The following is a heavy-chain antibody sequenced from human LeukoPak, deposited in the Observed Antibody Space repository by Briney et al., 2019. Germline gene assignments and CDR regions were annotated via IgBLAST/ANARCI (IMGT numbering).Heavy chain of an antibody. Sequence: GGSLRLSCAASGFTFSNYWMHWVRQAPGKGLVWVSRIDNGGSDTRHADSVKGRFTISRDNSKNTLYLQMNSLRAEDTAVYYCARDLTSATGDYWGQGTLVTVSS. CDR1: GFTFSNYW. D-gene: IGHD1-14*01. CDR3: ARDLTSATGDY. V-gene: IGHV3-74*01. CDR2: IDNGGSDT. J-gene: IGHJ4*02.